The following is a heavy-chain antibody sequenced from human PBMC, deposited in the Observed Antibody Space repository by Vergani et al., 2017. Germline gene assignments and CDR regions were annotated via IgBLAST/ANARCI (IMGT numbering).Heavy chain of an antibody. CDR3: ARSQNPFAEIGDFDY. J-gene: IGHJ4*02. D-gene: IGHD3-16*01. V-gene: IGHV3-33*01. CDR1: GFTFSSYG. Sequence: QVQLVESGGGVVQPGRSLRLSCAASGFTFSSYGMHWVRQAPGKGLEWVAVIWYDGSNKYYADSVKGRFTISRDNAKNSLYLQMNSLRAEDTAVYYCARSQNPFAEIGDFDYWGQGTLVTVSS. CDR2: IWYDGSNK.